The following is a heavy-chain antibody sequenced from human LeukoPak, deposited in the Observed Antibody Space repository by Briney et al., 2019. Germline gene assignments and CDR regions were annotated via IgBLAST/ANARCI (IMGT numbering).Heavy chain of an antibody. Sequence: PSETLSLTCAVYGGSFSGYYWSWIRQPPGKGLEWIGEINHSGSTNYNPSLKSRVTISVDTSKNQFSLKLSSVTAADTAVYYCARGRFRDGYIGWGRGTLVTVSS. CDR3: ARGRFRDGYIG. V-gene: IGHV4-34*01. CDR2: INHSGST. D-gene: IGHD5-24*01. CDR1: GGSFSGYY. J-gene: IGHJ4*02.